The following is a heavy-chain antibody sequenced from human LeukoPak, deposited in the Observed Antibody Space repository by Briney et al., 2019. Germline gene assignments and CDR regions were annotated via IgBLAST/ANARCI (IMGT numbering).Heavy chain of an antibody. CDR1: GLTFSSYW. CDR2: IATTGATT. J-gene: IGHJ4*02. D-gene: IGHD3-22*01. CDR3: TIMHGYYDGSGYWVQ. Sequence: GGSLRLSCAVSGLTFSSYWMHWVRQAPGKGLEWVAFIATTGATTSYAGSVKGRFTISRDNARDTLYMQMNSLRDEDTALYYCTIMHGYYDGSGYWVQWGQGTLVTVSS. V-gene: IGHV3-48*02.